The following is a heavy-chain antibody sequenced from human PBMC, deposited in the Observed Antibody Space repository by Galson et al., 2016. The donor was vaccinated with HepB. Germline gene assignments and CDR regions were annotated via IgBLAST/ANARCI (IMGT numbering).Heavy chain of an antibody. Sequence: SLRLSCAASGFTFSYRGMHWVRQAPGKGLEWVAVISYDGSKTYYADFVKGRFTISRDTSKKTLYLQMNSLRPEDTAIYYCVKVGHYWGDFDYWGQGTLVTVSS. CDR1: GFTFSYRG. CDR2: ISYDGSKT. J-gene: IGHJ4*02. D-gene: IGHD7-27*01. CDR3: VKVGHYWGDFDY. V-gene: IGHV3-30*18.